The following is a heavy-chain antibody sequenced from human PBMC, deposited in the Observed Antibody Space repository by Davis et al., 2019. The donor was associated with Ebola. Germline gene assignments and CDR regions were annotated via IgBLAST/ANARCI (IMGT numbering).Heavy chain of an antibody. D-gene: IGHD1-26*01. CDR1: GFTVSSNY. J-gene: IGHJ4*02. CDR2: ISSSGSTI. CDR3: ARESGGGIDY. Sequence: GGSLRLSCAASGFTVSSNYMSWVRQAPGKGLEWVSYISSSGSTIYYADSVKGRFTISRDNAKNSLYLQMNSLKIEDTAVYYCARESGGGIDYWGQGTLVTVSS. V-gene: IGHV3-11*01.